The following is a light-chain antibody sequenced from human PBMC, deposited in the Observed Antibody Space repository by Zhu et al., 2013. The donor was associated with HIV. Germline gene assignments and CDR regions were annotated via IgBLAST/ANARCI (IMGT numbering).Light chain of an antibody. V-gene: IGKV1-13*02. CDR1: RGISSA. Sequence: AIQLTQSPSSLSASVGDRVTITCRASRGISSALAWYQQKPGKAPNLLIYHASSLQIGVPSRFSGSGSGTDFTLTISSLQPEDFATYYCQHYNSYPYTFGQGTKLEIK. CDR3: QHYNSYPYT. J-gene: IGKJ2*01. CDR2: HAS.